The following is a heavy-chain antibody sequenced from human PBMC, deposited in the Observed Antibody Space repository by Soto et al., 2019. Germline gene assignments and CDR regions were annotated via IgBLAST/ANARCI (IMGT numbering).Heavy chain of an antibody. V-gene: IGHV1-8*01. CDR3: ARSPPRVERNNYAGGWFDP. J-gene: IGHJ5*02. D-gene: IGHD4-4*01. CDR2: MNPNSGNT. CDR1: GYTFTSYD. Sequence: QVQLVQSGAEVKKPGASVKVSCKASGYTFTSYDINWVRQATGQGLEWMGWMNPNSGNTGYPQKFQGRVTMTRNTSISTAYMEQSSLRFEDTAVYYCARSPPRVERNNYAGGWFDPWGQGTLVTVSS.